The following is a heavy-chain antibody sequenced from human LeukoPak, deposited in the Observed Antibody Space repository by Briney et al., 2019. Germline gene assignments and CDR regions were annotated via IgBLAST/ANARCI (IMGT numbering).Heavy chain of an antibody. CDR3: ASLLITIFGVVNVDLDY. V-gene: IGHV3-23*01. D-gene: IGHD3-3*01. CDR1: GFTFSSYA. CDR2: ISGSGETT. Sequence: GGSLRLSCAASGFTFSSYAMNWVRQAPGKGLEWVSGISGSGETTHYADSVKGRFSLSRDNSRNTVHLQMNSLRAEDTAVYYCASLLITIFGVVNVDLDYWGQGTLVTVSS. J-gene: IGHJ4*02.